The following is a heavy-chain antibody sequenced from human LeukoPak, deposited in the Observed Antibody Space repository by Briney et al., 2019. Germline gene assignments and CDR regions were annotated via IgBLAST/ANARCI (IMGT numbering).Heavy chain of an antibody. CDR1: GFTFSSYS. J-gene: IGHJ4*02. V-gene: IGHV3-21*01. D-gene: IGHD1-26*01. Sequence: GGSLRLSCGASGFTFSSYSMNWVRQAPGMGLEWVSSISSTSNYIYYADSVKGRFTISRDNAKSSLYLQMNNLRAEDTAVYYCARGGELLRPADYWGQGALVTVSS. CDR2: ISSTSNYI. CDR3: ARGGELLRPADY.